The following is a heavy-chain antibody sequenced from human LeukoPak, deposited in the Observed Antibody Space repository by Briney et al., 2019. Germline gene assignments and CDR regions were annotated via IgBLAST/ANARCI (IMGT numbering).Heavy chain of an antibody. Sequence: QTGGSLRLSCAASGFTFSSYWMSWVRQAPGKGLEWVANIKQDGSEKYYVDSVKGRFTISGDNAKNSLYLQMNSLRAEDTAVYYCARALYSSSWYRPSYYYYMDVWGKGTTVTVSS. CDR3: ARALYSSSWYRPSYYYYMDV. CDR1: GFTFSSYW. V-gene: IGHV3-7*01. D-gene: IGHD6-13*01. J-gene: IGHJ6*03. CDR2: IKQDGSEK.